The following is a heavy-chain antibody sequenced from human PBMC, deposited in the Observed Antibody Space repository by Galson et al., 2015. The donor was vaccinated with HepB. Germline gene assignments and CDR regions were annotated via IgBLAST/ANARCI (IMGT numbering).Heavy chain of an antibody. V-gene: IGHV7-4-1*02. Sequence: SVKVSCKASGYTFTSYAMSWVRQAPGQGLEWMGWINTNTGNPTYAQGFTGRFVFSLDTSVSTAYLQISSLKAEDTAVYYCARGLGDQQLVAYNWFDPWGQGTLVTVSS. CDR1: GYTFTSYA. D-gene: IGHD6-13*01. CDR2: INTNTGNP. CDR3: ARGLGDQQLVAYNWFDP. J-gene: IGHJ5*02.